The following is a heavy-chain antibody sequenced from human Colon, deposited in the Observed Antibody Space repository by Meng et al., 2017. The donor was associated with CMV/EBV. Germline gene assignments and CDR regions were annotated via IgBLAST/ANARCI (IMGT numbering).Heavy chain of an antibody. D-gene: IGHD1-26*01. V-gene: IGHV1-69*10. CDR2: IVPIVSRT. CDR1: GDTFNNYA. Sequence: SVKVSCKASGDTFNNYAISWVRQAPGQGLEWVGGIVPIVSRTTYARRFQGRVTITADKSTSTAYMELSSLRSEDTAVYFCATGGAAQSSTNRNHFDYWGQGTLVTVSS. J-gene: IGHJ4*02. CDR3: ATGGAAQSSTNRNHFDY.